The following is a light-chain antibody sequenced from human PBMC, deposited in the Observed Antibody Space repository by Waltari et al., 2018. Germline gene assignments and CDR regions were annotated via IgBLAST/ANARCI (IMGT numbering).Light chain of an antibody. CDR3: MQGIYPPIT. J-gene: IGKJ5*01. Sequence: DVLLAQSPLSLAVSPGQPASISCKSTQSLLHSDGKTYLYWYLKKSGQSPLLLIYEVSSRFSGVSDRFSGSGSGTDFTLTISRVEADDVGVYYCMQGIYPPITFGLGTRLEVK. V-gene: IGKV2-29*02. CDR1: QSLLHSDGKTY. CDR2: EVS.